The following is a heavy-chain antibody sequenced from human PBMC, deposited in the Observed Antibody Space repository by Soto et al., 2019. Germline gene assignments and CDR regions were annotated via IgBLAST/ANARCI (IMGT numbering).Heavy chain of an antibody. J-gene: IGHJ6*02. CDR1: GFTFSSYW. CDR3: ARGSSGSYYKDFYYGMDV. Sequence: EVQLVESGGGLVQPGGSLRLSCAASGFTFSSYWMHWVRQVPGKGLVWVSRIHNDERSTAYADSVKCRFTISRDNAKNTLYLQMNSLRAEDTAVYYCARGSSGSYYKDFYYGMDVWGQGTTITVSS. V-gene: IGHV3-74*01. D-gene: IGHD3-10*01. CDR2: IHNDERST.